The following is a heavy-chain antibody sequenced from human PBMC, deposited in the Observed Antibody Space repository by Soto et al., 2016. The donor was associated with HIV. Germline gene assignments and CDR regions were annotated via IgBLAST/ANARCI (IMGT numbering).Heavy chain of an antibody. D-gene: IGHD4-4*01. CDR3: ARAWFARAYYDYSWYFDH. CDR2: IFYSGST. J-gene: IGHJ4*02. V-gene: IGHV4-59*01. Sequence: QVQLHESGPGLVKPSETLSLTCNVSGDSISNFYWTWVRQSPGKGLEWIGYIFYSGSTNYNPSLKSRVSMSVDRSKNQFSLRLTSVTAADTAVYFCARAWFARAYYDYSWYFDHWGQGNTGHRPL. CDR1: GDSISNFY.